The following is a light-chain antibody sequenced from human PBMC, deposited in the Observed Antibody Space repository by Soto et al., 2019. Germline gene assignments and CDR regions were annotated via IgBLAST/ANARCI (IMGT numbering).Light chain of an antibody. CDR1: QSVSSN. J-gene: IGKJ5*01. CDR2: GAS. Sequence: EVVMTQSPATLPVSPGERATLSCRASQSVSSNLAWYQQKPGRAPRLLIYGASTRATGIPARFSGSGSGTQFTLTISSLQSEDFAVYYCQQYNNLITFGQGTRLEIK. V-gene: IGKV3-15*01. CDR3: QQYNNLIT.